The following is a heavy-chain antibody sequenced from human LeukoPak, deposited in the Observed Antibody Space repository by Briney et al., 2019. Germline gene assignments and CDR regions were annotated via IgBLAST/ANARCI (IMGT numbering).Heavy chain of an antibody. Sequence: PSETLSLTCRVSGGSISGYYWSWIRQPPGKGLEWIGYIYSSGSTTYNPSLKSRVTISADTSKNQFSLKLSSVTAADTAVYYCARGDYYYMDVWGKGTTVTVPS. CDR3: ARGDYYYMDV. J-gene: IGHJ6*03. V-gene: IGHV4-59*01. D-gene: IGHD1-26*01. CDR1: GGSISGYY. CDR2: IYSSGST.